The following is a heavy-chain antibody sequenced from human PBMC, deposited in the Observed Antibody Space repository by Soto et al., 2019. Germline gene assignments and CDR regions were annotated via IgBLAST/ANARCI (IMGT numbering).Heavy chain of an antibody. V-gene: IGHV3-7*01. D-gene: IGHD3-16*01. CDR1: GFTSSRDW. CDR3: ARDLTNDYIWGSSGAFDI. CDR2: IKQDGSEK. J-gene: IGHJ3*02. Sequence: GGSLRLSCAASGFTSSRDWMSWVRQAPGKGLEWVANIKQDGSEKYYVDSVKGRFTISRDNAKNSLYLQMNSLRAEDTAVYYCARDLTNDYIWGSSGAFDIWGQGTMVTVSS.